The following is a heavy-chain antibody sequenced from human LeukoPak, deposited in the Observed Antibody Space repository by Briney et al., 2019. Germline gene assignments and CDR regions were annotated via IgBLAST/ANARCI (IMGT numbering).Heavy chain of an antibody. D-gene: IGHD3-16*01. V-gene: IGHV3-9*01. Sequence: GGSLRLSCVVSEIAFSDPALHWVRQAPGKGLEWVSGFTGNSGYVGYADSVKGRFTISSDNAKNSLYMQMDSLRTEDTAFYYCAKLHGGSWQRDWYFDLWGRGTLVIVSS. CDR1: EIAFSDPA. J-gene: IGHJ2*01. CDR2: FTGNSGYV. CDR3: AKLHGGSWQRDWYFDL.